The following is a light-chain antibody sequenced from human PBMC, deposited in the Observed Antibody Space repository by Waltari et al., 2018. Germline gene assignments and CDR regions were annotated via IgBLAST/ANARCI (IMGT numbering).Light chain of an antibody. CDR2: SAS. CDR3: QQSYSAPRT. Sequence: DIQMTQSPSSLSASVGDRVTITCRASQTLFSYLNWLQQTPGKAPELLIFSASALQSGVPSRFSGSGSGTNFTLTISSLRPEDFATYYCQQSYSAPRTFGQGTKVDFK. CDR1: QTLFSY. J-gene: IGKJ1*01. V-gene: IGKV1-39*01.